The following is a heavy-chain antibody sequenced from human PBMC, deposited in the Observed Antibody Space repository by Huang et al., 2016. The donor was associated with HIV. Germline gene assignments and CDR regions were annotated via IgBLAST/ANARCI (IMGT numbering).Heavy chain of an antibody. CDR1: GYGFSSYW. V-gene: IGHV5-51*01. J-gene: IGHJ4*02. Sequence: EVLLVQSGAELKEPGESLKISCKASGYGFSSYWIGWVRQKPGKGLEWVVISYPCDSETKYSPSFDGQVTISADKSTRTAYLQWESLKAPDTAIYFCARQVDGFRSHFDFWGQGTLVSVSS. CDR3: ARQVDGFRSHFDF. CDR2: SYPCDSET. D-gene: IGHD5-18*01.